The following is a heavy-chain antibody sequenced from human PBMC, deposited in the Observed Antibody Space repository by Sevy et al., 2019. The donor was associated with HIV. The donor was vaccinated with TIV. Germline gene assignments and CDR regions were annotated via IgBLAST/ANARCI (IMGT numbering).Heavy chain of an antibody. CDR1: GFTYNGYG. CDR2: IWYDGSNK. CDR3: ARVAGSGTYYSGDFDY. Sequence: GGSLRLSCAASGFTYNGYGMHWVRQAPGKGLEWVAVIWYDGSNKEYADSVKGRFTISRDNSKNTLHLQMNSLRAEDTAVYYCARVAGSGTYYSGDFDYWGQGTLVTVSS. V-gene: IGHV3-33*01. D-gene: IGHD3-10*01. J-gene: IGHJ4*02.